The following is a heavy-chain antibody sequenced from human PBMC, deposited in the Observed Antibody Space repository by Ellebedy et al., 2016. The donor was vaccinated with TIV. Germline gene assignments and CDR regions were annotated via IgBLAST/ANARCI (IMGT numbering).Heavy chain of an antibody. J-gene: IGHJ4*02. V-gene: IGHV3-23*01. CDR3: TKDSGLSGWYFYY. CDR1: GFTFRSYA. D-gene: IGHD6-19*01. CDR2: ISDSGGDT. Sequence: GESLKISCAASGFTFRSYAMGWVRQAPGKGLEWISVISDSGGDTYYAAPLKGRFTTSRDNSNDMVYLQINSLRPDDTPVYYCTKDSGLSGWYFYYWGQGTLVTVSS.